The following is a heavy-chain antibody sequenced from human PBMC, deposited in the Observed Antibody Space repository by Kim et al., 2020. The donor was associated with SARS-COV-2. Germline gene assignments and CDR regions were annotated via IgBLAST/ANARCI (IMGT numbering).Heavy chain of an antibody. CDR1: GGSFSGYY. V-gene: IGHV4-34*01. CDR2: INHSGST. D-gene: IGHD2-2*02. Sequence: SETLSLTCAVYGGSFSGYYWSWIRRPPGKGLEWIGEINHSGSTNYNPSLKSRVTISVDTSKNQFSLKLSSVTAADTAVYYCARGRRYCSSTSCYTPYYYYMDVWGKGTTVTVSS. CDR3: ARGRRYCSSTSCYTPYYYYMDV. J-gene: IGHJ6*03.